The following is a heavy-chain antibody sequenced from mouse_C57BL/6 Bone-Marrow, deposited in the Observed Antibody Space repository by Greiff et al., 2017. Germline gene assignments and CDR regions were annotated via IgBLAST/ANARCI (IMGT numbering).Heavy chain of an antibody. V-gene: IGHV1-64*01. CDR3: ARRKTGTSYWYFDV. D-gene: IGHD4-1*01. J-gene: IGHJ1*03. CDR2: IHPNSGST. CDR1: GYTFTSYW. Sequence: VKLQQPGAELVKPGASVKLSCKASGYTFTSYWMHWVKQRPGQGLEWIGMIHPNSGSTNYNEKFKSKATLTVDKSSSTAYMQLSSLTSEDSAVYYCARRKTGTSYWYFDVWGTGTTVTVSS.